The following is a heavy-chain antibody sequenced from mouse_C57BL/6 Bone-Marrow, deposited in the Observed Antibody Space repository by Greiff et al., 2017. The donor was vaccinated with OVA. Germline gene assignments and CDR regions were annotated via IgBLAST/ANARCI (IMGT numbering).Heavy chain of an antibody. CDR1: GYSITSGYY. J-gene: IGHJ3*01. CDR2: ISYDGSN. Sequence: ESGPGLVKPSQSLSLTCSVTGYSITSGYYWNWIRQFPGNKLEWMGYISYDGSNNYNPSLKNRISITRDTSKNQFFLKLNSVTTEDTATYYCARTALRRGAYWGQGTLVTVSA. V-gene: IGHV3-6*01. D-gene: IGHD2-4*01. CDR3: ARTALRRGAY.